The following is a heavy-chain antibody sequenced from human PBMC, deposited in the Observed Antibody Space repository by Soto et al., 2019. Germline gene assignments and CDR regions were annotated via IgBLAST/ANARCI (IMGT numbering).Heavy chain of an antibody. J-gene: IGHJ1*01. Sequence: GGSLRLSCAASGFTFSSYAMSWVRQAPGKGLEWVSAISGSGGSTYYADSVKGRFTISRDNSKNTLYLQMNSLRAEDTAVYYCAKDGDGVIVLMVYAEYFQHWGQGTLVTVSS. CDR2: ISGSGGST. CDR3: AKDGDGVIVLMVYAEYFQH. CDR1: GFTFSSYA. D-gene: IGHD2-8*01. V-gene: IGHV3-23*01.